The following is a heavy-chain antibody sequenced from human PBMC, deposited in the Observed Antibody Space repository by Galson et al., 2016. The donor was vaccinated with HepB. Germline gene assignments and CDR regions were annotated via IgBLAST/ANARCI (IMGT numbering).Heavy chain of an antibody. V-gene: IGHV4-39*07. J-gene: IGHJ2*01. Sequence: SETLSLTCTVSGGSFGSSSDFWGWIRQSPGKGLEWIAEAYHSGNSNYNPALKTRLIMSVDSSKNEISLKLTSVTAADTAVYYCAKNGPAHRGGWHFGLWGRGTLVTVSS. D-gene: IGHD2-8*01. CDR1: GGSFGSSSDF. CDR3: AKNGPAHRGGWHFGL. CDR2: AYHSGNS.